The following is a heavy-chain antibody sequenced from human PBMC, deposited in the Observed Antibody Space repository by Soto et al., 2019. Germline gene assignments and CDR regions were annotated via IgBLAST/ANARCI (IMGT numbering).Heavy chain of an antibody. J-gene: IGHJ5*02. CDR2: TYYRSKWYN. D-gene: IGHD3-3*01. V-gene: IGHV6-1*01. CDR3: ARDLHYDFWSGYRGWSDP. Sequence: SQTLSLTCAISGDSVSSNSAAWNWIRQSPSRGLEWLGRTYYRSKWYNDYAVSVKSRITINPDTSKNQFSLQLNSVTPEDTAVYYCARDLHYDFWSGYRGWSDPWGQGTLVTVSS. CDR1: GDSVSSNSAA.